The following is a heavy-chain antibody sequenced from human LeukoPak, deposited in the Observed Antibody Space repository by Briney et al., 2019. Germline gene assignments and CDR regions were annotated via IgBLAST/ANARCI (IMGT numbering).Heavy chain of an antibody. J-gene: IGHJ6*02. V-gene: IGHV4-59*01. CDR3: ARGVYSSSIYYAMDV. Sequence: PSQTLSLTCTVSGGSISSYYWSWIRQPPGQGLEWIGYIYYSGSTNYNPSLKSRVTISVDTSKNQFSLKLRSVTAADTAVYYCARGVYSSSIYYAMDVWGQGTTVTVSS. CDR2: IYYSGST. CDR1: GGSISSYY. D-gene: IGHD6-6*01.